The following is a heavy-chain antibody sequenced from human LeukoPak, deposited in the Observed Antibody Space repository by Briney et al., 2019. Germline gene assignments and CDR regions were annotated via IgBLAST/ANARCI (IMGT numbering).Heavy chain of an antibody. J-gene: IGHJ4*02. V-gene: IGHV3-23*01. CDR2: ISGSVGST. CDR3: AKDGTTTITFDY. Sequence: PGGSLRLSCAASGFTFSSYAMSWVRQAPGKGLEYVSVISGSVGSTHYRDSVKGRFTISRDNSKNTLYLQMNSLRVEDTAVYYCAKDGTTTITFDYWGQGTLVTVSS. CDR1: GFTFSSYA. D-gene: IGHD1-1*01.